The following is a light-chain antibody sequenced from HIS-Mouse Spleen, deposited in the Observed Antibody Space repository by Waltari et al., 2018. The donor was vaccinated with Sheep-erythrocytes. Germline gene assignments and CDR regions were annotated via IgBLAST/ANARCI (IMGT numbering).Light chain of an antibody. CDR3: CSYAGSYNHV. CDR1: SSDVGGYNY. CDR2: DVS. V-gene: IGLV2-11*01. Sequence: QSALTQPRPVSGSPGQSVTISCTGTSSDVGGYNYVSWYQQHPGKAPKLMIYDVSKRPSGVPDRVSGSKAGNTASRTISGLQAEDEADYYCCSYAGSYNHVFGTGTKVTVL. J-gene: IGLJ1*01.